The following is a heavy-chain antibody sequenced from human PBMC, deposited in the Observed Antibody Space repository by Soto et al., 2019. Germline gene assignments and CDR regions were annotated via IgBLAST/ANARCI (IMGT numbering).Heavy chain of an antibody. D-gene: IGHD3-3*01. V-gene: IGHV4-59*01. Sequence: PSETLSLTCTVSGGSISTYYWSWVRQSPGKGLEWIGYIFYSDNTNYNPSIKSRVTISVDTSKNQFSLKLTSVTAADTAVYFCARGGETYYDFWSGFSPIDYWGQGALVTVSS. CDR3: ARGGETYYDFWSGFSPIDY. J-gene: IGHJ4*02. CDR2: IFYSDNT. CDR1: GGSISTYY.